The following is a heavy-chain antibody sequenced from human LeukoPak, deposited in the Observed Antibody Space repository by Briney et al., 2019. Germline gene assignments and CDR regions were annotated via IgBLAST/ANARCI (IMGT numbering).Heavy chain of an antibody. D-gene: IGHD6-13*01. CDR2: INIDGSSI. Sequence: GGSLRLSCTASRLTFNNYWMHWVRQAPGKGLVWVSRINIDGSSISYADSVKGRFTISRDNAKNTLYLQMNSLRAEDTAVYYCARVPATGTQFDYWGQGTLVTASS. CDR3: ARVPATGTQFDY. CDR1: RLTFNNYW. J-gene: IGHJ4*02. V-gene: IGHV3-74*01.